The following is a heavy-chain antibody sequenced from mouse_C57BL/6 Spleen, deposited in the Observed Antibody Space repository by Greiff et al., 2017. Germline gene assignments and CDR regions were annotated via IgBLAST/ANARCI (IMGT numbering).Heavy chain of an antibody. CDR3: ARYPSNGSSYYYAMDY. CDR2: INPSNGGT. V-gene: IGHV1-53*01. Sequence: QVQLQQPGTELVKPGASVKLSCKASGYTFTSYWMHWVKQRPGQGLEWIGYINPSNGGTNYNEKFKSKATLTVDKSSSTAYMQLSSLTSEDSAVYYGARYPSNGSSYYYAMDYWGQGTSVTVSS. J-gene: IGHJ4*01. D-gene: IGHD1-1*01. CDR1: GYTFTSYW.